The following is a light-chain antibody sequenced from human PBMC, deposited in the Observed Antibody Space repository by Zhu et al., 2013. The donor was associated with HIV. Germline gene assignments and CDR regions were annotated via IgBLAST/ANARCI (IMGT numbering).Light chain of an antibody. CDR2: GAS. CDR1: ESVSSLY. J-gene: IGKJ2*01. V-gene: IGKV3-20*01. CDR3: HQYGSVHT. Sequence: EVVLTQSPGTLSLSPGERATLSCRASESVSSLYLAWFQQKPGQAPRLLMYGASSRPSGIPERFIGRDSGSATDFTLTIDRLEPEDSAVYYCHQYGSVHTFGPGTKARDQT.